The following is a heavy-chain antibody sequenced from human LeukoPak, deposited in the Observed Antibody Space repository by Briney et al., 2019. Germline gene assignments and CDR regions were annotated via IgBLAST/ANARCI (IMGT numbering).Heavy chain of an antibody. Sequence: GGSLRLSCTASGFTFGDYAMSWFRQAPGKGLEWVGFIRSKAYGGTTEYAASVKGRFTISRDDSKSIAYLQMNSLKTEDTAVYYCTTGLAGPHYDILTGYYNGVIAFDIWGQGTMVTVSS. V-gene: IGHV3-49*03. CDR2: IRSKAYGGTT. D-gene: IGHD3-9*01. CDR3: TTGLAGPHYDILTGYYNGVIAFDI. J-gene: IGHJ3*02. CDR1: GFTFGDYA.